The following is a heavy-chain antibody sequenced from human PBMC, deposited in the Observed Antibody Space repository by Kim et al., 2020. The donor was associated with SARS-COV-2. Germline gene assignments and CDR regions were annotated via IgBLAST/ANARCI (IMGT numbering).Heavy chain of an antibody. Sequence: LKSRDTISVDTSKNQFSLKLSAVTAADTAVYYCARDRAQQWLVPYGMDVWGQGTTVTVSS. V-gene: IGHV4-59*01. J-gene: IGHJ6*02. D-gene: IGHD6-19*01. CDR3: ARDRAQQWLVPYGMDV.